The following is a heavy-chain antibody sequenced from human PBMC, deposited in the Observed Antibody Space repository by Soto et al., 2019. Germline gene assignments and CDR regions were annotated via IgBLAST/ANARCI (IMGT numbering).Heavy chain of an antibody. V-gene: IGHV4-30-2*01. CDR2: IYHSGST. Sequence: QLQLQESGSGLVKPSQTLSLTCAVSGGSISSGGYSWSWIRQPPGKGLEWIGYIYHSGSTYYNPSLKSRVTISVDRSNNQFSLKLSSVTAADTAVYYCASRRDGYNYYGYWGQGTLVTVSS. J-gene: IGHJ4*02. CDR3: ASRRDGYNYYGY. D-gene: IGHD5-12*01. CDR1: GGSISSGGYS.